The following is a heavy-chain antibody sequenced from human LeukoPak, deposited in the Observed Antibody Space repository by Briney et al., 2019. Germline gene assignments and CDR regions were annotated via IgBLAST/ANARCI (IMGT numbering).Heavy chain of an antibody. Sequence: SETLSLTCAVSGGSISSGGYSWSWLRQPPGKGLEGVRYIYDSGSTYYNPSLKSRITISVDRSKNQFSLKLSSVTAADTAVYYCARGRGTMVRGAHNWFDPWGQGTLVTVSS. J-gene: IGHJ5*02. CDR1: GGSISSGGYS. CDR3: ARGRGTMVRGAHNWFDP. CDR2: IYDSGST. D-gene: IGHD3-10*01. V-gene: IGHV4-30-2*01.